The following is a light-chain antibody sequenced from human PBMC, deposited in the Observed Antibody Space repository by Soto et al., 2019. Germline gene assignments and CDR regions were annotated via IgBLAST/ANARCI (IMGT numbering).Light chain of an antibody. V-gene: IGKV3D-20*02. CDR3: QHRLNWPWT. CDR2: DAS. CDR1: QSVSSSY. J-gene: IGKJ1*01. Sequence: EIVLTQYPGTLSLSPGERATLSCRASQSVSSSYLAWYQQKPGQAPRLLIYDASYRATGIPARFSGSGSGTDFTLTISSLEPEDFAVYYCQHRLNWPWTFGQGTKVDI.